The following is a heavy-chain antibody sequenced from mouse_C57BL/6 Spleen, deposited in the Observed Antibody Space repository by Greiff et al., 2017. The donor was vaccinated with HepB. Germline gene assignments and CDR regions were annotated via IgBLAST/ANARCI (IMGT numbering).Heavy chain of an antibody. J-gene: IGHJ2*01. CDR1: GYTFTSYT. V-gene: IGHV1-4*01. CDR3: ARSATAQASYYFDY. D-gene: IGHD3-2*02. Sequence: QVQLQQSGAELARPGASVKMSCKASGYTFTSYTMHWVKQRPGQGLEWIGYINPSSGYTKYNQKFKDKATLTADKSSSIAYMQLSSLTSEDSAVYYCARSATAQASYYFDYWGQGTTLTVSS. CDR2: INPSSGYT.